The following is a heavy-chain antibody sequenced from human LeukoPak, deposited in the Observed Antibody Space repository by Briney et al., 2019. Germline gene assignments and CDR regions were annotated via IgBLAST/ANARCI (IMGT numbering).Heavy chain of an antibody. Sequence: HGESLKISCKGSGYSFTSYWIGWVRQMPGKGLEWMGIIYPGDSDTRYSPSFQGQVTISADKSISTAYLQWSSLKASDTAMYYCAIPPQGFGVVIPSNPKQKRYFDYWGQGTLVTVSS. CDR2: IYPGDSDT. J-gene: IGHJ4*02. D-gene: IGHD3-3*01. V-gene: IGHV5-51*01. CDR3: AIPPQGFGVVIPSNPKQKRYFDY. CDR1: GYSFTSYW.